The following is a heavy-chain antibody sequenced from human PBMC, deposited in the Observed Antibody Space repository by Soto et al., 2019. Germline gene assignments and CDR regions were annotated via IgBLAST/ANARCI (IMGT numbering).Heavy chain of an antibody. J-gene: IGHJ4*02. D-gene: IGHD6-13*01. CDR1: GFTLSSYA. CDR2: ITRSGGST. Sequence: GGSLRLSCATSGFTLSSYAMSWVRQAPGKGLEWVSTITRSGGSTYYADSVKGRFIISRDSSKNTLHLQMNSLSAEDTAVYYCSNGESSWSRFDYWGQGMLVTVSS. V-gene: IGHV3-23*01. CDR3: SNGESSWSRFDY.